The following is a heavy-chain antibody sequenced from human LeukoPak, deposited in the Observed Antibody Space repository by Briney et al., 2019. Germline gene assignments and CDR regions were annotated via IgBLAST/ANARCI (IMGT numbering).Heavy chain of an antibody. D-gene: IGHD1-26*01. V-gene: IGHV3-21*01. CDR2: MSSSRDYV. Sequence: GGSLRLSCGASGFTFNAYTMHWVRQVPGKGLVWVSSMSSSRDYVFYADSVKGRFTIFRDNANQSLDLEMSSLRGEDTAIYYCARGIVGAAFDYWGRGTLVTVSS. J-gene: IGHJ4*02. CDR1: GFTFNAYT. CDR3: ARGIVGAAFDY.